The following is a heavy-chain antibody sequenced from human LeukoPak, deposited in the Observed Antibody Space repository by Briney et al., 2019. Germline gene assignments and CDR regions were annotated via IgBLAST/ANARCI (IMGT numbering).Heavy chain of an antibody. J-gene: IGHJ4*02. CDR1: GFSFSNYA. CDR3: AKDGYYYDSSGYFDY. D-gene: IGHD3-22*01. Sequence: GGSLRLSCAASGFSFSNYAMSWVRQAPGKGLEWVSAISGSGGNTYNADSVKGRFTISRDNSKNTLYLQMNSLRAEDTAVYYCAKDGYYYDSSGYFDYWGQGTLVTVSS. V-gene: IGHV3-23*01. CDR2: ISGSGGNT.